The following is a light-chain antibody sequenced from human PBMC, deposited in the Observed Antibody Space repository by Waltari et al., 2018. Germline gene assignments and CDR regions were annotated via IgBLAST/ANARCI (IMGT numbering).Light chain of an antibody. V-gene: IGLV1-40*01. CDR1: SSNIGAGYD. J-gene: IGLJ1*01. CDR2: GNS. Sequence: VLTQPPSVSGAPGQRVTISCTGSSSNIGAGYDVHWYQQLPGTAPKLLIYGNSNRPSGVPDRFSGSKSGTSASLAITGLQAEDEADYYCQSYDSSLSGLYVFGTGTKVTVL. CDR3: QSYDSSLSGLYV.